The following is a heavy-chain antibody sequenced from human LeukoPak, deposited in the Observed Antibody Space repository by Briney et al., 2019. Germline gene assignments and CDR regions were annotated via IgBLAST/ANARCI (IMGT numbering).Heavy chain of an antibody. CDR2: ISAYNGNT. D-gene: IGHD3-3*01. CDR1: GYTFTSYG. J-gene: IGHJ4*02. CDR3: ARGPQYYDFWSGSVPSYYFDY. Sequence: ASVKVSCKASGYTFTSYGISWVRQAPGQGLEWMGWISAYNGNTNYAQKLQGRVTMTTDTSTSTAYMELSSLRSEDTAVYYCARGPQYYDFWSGSVPSYYFDYWGQGTLVTVSS. V-gene: IGHV1-18*01.